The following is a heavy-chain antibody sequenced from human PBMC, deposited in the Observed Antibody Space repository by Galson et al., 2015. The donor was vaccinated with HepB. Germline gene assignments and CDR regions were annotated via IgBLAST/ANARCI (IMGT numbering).Heavy chain of an antibody. CDR2: ISYDGSNK. D-gene: IGHD6-19*01. CDR3: AKGPGYSSGWYSPFDY. CDR1: GFTFSSYG. J-gene: IGHJ4*02. V-gene: IGHV3-30*18. Sequence: SLRLSCAASGFTFSSYGMHWVRQAPGKGLEWVAVISYDGSNKYYADSVKGRFTISRDNSKNTLYLQMNSLRAEDTAVYYCAKGPGYSSGWYSPFDYWGQGTLVTVSS.